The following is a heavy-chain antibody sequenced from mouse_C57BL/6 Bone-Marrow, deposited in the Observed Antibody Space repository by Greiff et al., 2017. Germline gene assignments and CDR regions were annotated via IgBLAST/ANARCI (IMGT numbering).Heavy chain of an antibody. Sequence: QVQLQQSGPELVKPGASVKISCKASGYAFSSSWMNWVKQRPGKGLEWIGRIYPGDGDTNYNGKFKGKATLTADTSSSTAYMQLSSLTAEDSAVYFCARRGIGNYFDYWGQGTTLTVSS. CDR3: ARRGIGNYFDY. D-gene: IGHD3-1*01. J-gene: IGHJ2*01. CDR1: GYAFSSSW. V-gene: IGHV1-82*01. CDR2: IYPGDGDT.